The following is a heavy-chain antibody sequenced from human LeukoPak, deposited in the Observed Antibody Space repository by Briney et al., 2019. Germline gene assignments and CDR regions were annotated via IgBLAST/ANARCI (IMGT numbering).Heavy chain of an antibody. Sequence: GESLKISCKGSGYSFTSYWIGWVRQMPGKGLEWMGIIYPGDSDTRYSPSFQGQVTISADKSISTAYLQWSSLKASDTAMYYCARSAQQFGYDILTGYYKADAFDIWGQGTMVTVSS. D-gene: IGHD3-9*01. CDR1: GYSFTSYW. J-gene: IGHJ3*02. CDR3: ARSAQQFGYDILTGYYKADAFDI. CDR2: IYPGDSDT. V-gene: IGHV5-51*01.